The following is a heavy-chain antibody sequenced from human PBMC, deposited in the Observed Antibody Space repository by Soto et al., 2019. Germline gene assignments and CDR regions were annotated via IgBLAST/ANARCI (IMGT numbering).Heavy chain of an antibody. CDR2: IIPIFGTA. D-gene: IGHD3-22*01. J-gene: IGHJ4*02. CDR3: ARSGYYDSSGYFDY. CDR1: GGTFSSYA. Sequence: SVKVSCKASGGTFSSYAISWVRQAPGQGLEWMGGIIPIFGTANYAQKFQGRVTITADESTSTAYMELSSLRSEDTAVYYCARSGYYDSSGYFDYCGEGTLVTVYS. V-gene: IGHV1-69*13.